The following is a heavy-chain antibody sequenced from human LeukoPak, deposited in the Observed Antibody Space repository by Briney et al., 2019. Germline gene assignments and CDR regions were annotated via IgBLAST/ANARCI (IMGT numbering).Heavy chain of an antibody. CDR3: TTDGLSSSGWRPR. CDR2: IKSKTDGGTT. V-gene: IGHV3-15*01. J-gene: IGHJ4*02. CDR1: GFTFSNAX. D-gene: IGHD6-19*01. Sequence: XAXSGFTFSNAXXXWVRQXPGKXXXXXXRIKSKTDGGTTDYAAPVKGRFTISRDDSKNTLYLQMNSLKTEDTAVYYCTTDGLSSSGWRPRWGQGTLVTVSS.